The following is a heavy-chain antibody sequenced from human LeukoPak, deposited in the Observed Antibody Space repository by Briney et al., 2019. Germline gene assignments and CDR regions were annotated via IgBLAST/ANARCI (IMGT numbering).Heavy chain of an antibody. CDR1: GHTLTELS. J-gene: IGHJ5*02. Sequence: ASVKVSCKVSGHTLTELSMHWVRQAPGKGLEWMGGFDPEDGETIYAQKLQGRVTMTTDTSTSTAYMELRSLRSDDTAVYYYARDRPRYYDFWTTKLRYNWFDPWGQGTLVTVSS. CDR2: FDPEDGET. CDR3: ARDRPRYYDFWTTKLRYNWFDP. V-gene: IGHV1-24*01. D-gene: IGHD3-3*01.